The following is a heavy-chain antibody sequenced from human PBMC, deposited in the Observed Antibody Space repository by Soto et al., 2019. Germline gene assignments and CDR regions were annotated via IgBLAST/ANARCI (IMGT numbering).Heavy chain of an antibody. D-gene: IGHD6-13*01. J-gene: IGHJ4*02. Sequence: SETLSLTCPVSGGSISSGGYYWSWIRQHPGKGLEWIGYIYYSGSTYYNPSLKSRVTISVDTSKNQFSLKLSSVTAADTAVYYCARCIAAAGTRYFDYWGQGTLVTVSS. V-gene: IGHV4-31*03. CDR2: IYYSGST. CDR1: GGSISSGGYY. CDR3: ARCIAAAGTRYFDY.